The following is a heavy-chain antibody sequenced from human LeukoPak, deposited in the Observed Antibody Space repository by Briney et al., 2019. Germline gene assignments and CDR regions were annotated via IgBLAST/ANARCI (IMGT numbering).Heavy chain of an antibody. Sequence: SETLSLTCTVSGGSISSSSYYWGWIRQPPGKGLEWIGGIFYSGSTYYNPSLKSRVTISVDTSKNQFSLKLSSVTAADTAVYYCARQKAIGVEAYYYYGMDVWGQGTTVTVSS. CDR1: GGSISSSSYY. CDR2: IFYSGST. D-gene: IGHD2-21*01. V-gene: IGHV4-39*01. CDR3: ARQKAIGVEAYYYYGMDV. J-gene: IGHJ6*02.